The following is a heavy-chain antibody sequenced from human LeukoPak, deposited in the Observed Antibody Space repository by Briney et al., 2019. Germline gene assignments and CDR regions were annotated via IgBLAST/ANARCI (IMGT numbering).Heavy chain of an antibody. CDR1: GFTFSSYS. CDR2: ISSSSSYI. J-gene: IGHJ3*02. D-gene: IGHD1-26*01. V-gene: IGHV3-21*01. CDR3: ARVGGGDGWDI. Sequence: GGSLRLSCAASGFTFSSYSMNWVRQAPGKGLEWVSSISSSSSYIYYADSVKGRFTISRDNAKNSLYLQMNSLRAEDTAVYYCARVGGGDGWDIWGQGTMVTVSS.